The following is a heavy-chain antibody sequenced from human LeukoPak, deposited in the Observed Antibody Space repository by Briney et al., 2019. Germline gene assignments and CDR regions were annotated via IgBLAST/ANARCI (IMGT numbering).Heavy chain of an antibody. J-gene: IGHJ4*02. CDR2: INVSGGTA. CDR3: AKDPGYCSSASCYTVDY. Sequence: PGGSLRLSCAASGFTFSSYAMNWVRQAPGKGLEWVSTINVSGGTAYYADSVKGRFTISRDNSKNTLYLRMNSLRAEDTAIYYCAKDPGYCSSASCYTVDYWGQGTLVTVSS. V-gene: IGHV3-23*01. D-gene: IGHD2-2*02. CDR1: GFTFSSYA.